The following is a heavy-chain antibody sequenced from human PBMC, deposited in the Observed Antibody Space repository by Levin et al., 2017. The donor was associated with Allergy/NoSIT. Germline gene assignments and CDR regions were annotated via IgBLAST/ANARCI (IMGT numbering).Heavy chain of an antibody. V-gene: IGHV3-11*01. Sequence: KSGGSLRLSCAASGFTFSDYYMSWIRQAPGKGLEWVSYISSSGSTIYYADSVKGRFTISRDNAKNSLYLQMNSLRAEDTAVYYCASPSSGPRRRAFDIWGQGTMVTVSS. CDR2: ISSSGSTI. CDR1: GFTFSDYY. CDR3: ASPSSGPRRRAFDI. D-gene: IGHD6-19*01. J-gene: IGHJ3*02.